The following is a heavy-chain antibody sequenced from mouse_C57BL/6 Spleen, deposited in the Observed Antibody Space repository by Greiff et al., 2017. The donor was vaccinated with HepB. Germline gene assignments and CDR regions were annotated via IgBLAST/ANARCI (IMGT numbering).Heavy chain of an antibody. J-gene: IGHJ2*01. D-gene: IGHD2-12*01. CDR2: ISDGGSYT. CDR3: ARVLYVFDY. V-gene: IGHV5-4*01. CDR1: GFTFSSYA. Sequence: EVQVVESGGGLVKPGGSLKLSCAASGFTFSSYAMSWVRQTPEKRLEWVATISDGGSYTYYPDNVKGRFTISRDNAKNNLYLQMSHLKSEDTAMYYCARVLYVFDYWGQGTTLTVSS.